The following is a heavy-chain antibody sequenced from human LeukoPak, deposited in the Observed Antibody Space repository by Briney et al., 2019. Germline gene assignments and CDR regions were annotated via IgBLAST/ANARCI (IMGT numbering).Heavy chain of an antibody. Sequence: GGTLRLSCAASGFTFSSYAMSWVRQAPGKGLEWVSAISGSGGSTHYADSVKGRFTISRDNSKNTLYLQMNSLRAEDTAVYYCAKAGEFHYYYYMDVWGKGTTVTVSS. D-gene: IGHD3-16*01. CDR1: GFTFSSYA. CDR2: ISGSGGST. V-gene: IGHV3-23*01. CDR3: AKAGEFHYYYYMDV. J-gene: IGHJ6*03.